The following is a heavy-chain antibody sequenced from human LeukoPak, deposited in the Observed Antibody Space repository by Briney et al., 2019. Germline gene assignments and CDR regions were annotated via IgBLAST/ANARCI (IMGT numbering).Heavy chain of an antibody. CDR2: ITGSGGGT. Sequence: GGSLRLSCAASGFTFSSYAMSWVRQAPGKGLEWVSAITGSGGGTYYADSVKGRFTISRDNSKNTLYLQMNSLSVEDTAVYYCAKWGDNDVLTGYYDPDYWGRGTLVTVSS. V-gene: IGHV3-23*01. D-gene: IGHD3-9*01. CDR3: AKWGDNDVLTGYYDPDY. J-gene: IGHJ4*02. CDR1: GFTFSSYA.